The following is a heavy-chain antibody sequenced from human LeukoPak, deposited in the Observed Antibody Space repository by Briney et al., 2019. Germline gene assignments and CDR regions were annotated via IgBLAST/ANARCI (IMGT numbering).Heavy chain of an antibody. Sequence: ASVKVSCKTSGFLFTSYVMHWMRQAPGQRPEWMGCINAGNGNTKYSQKFQGRVTFTRDTSASTAYMALSSLRIEDTAVYYCAREKGYSGYDSFDYWGRGTVVTVSS. V-gene: IGHV1-3*01. CDR2: INAGNGNT. CDR1: GFLFTSYV. D-gene: IGHD5-12*01. J-gene: IGHJ4*02. CDR3: AREKGYSGYDSFDY.